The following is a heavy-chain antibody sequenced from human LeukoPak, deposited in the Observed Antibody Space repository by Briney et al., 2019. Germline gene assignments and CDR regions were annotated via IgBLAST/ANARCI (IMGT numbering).Heavy chain of an antibody. J-gene: IGHJ4*02. CDR1: GGSISSGSYY. D-gene: IGHD5-18*01. Sequence: SETLSLTCTVSGGSISSGSYYWSWIRQPAGKVLEWIGRIYTSGSTNYNPSLKSRVTISVDTSKNQFSLKLSSVTAADTAVYYCARGGYSYGWYFDYWGQGTLVTVSS. CDR3: ARGGYSYGWYFDY. V-gene: IGHV4-61*02. CDR2: IYTSGST.